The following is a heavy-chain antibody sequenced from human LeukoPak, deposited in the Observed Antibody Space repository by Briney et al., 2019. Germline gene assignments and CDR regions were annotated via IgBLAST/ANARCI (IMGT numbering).Heavy chain of an antibody. CDR3: AREEAAVAGINWFDP. CDR2: IIPIFGTA. V-gene: IGHV1-69*01. J-gene: IGHJ5*02. CDR1: GGTFSSYA. D-gene: IGHD6-19*01. Sequence: SVKVSCKASGGTFSSYAISWVRQAPGQGLEWMGGIIPIFGTANYAQKFQGRVTITADEFTSTAYMELSSLRSEDTAVYYCAREEAAVAGINWFDPWGQGTLVTVSS.